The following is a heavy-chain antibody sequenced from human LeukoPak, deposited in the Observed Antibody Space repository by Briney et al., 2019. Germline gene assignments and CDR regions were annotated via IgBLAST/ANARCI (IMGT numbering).Heavy chain of an antibody. Sequence: GGSLRLSCAASGFNFRGDWMSWVRQAPGKGLESVAIIKEDAGEKNYGECVGGGFTISRDNAKNSLYLQMNNLRDEDTAVYYCVRDGRSGERTAFNIWGQGTKVTVSS. CDR1: GFNFRGDW. J-gene: IGHJ3*02. CDR3: VRDGRSGERTAFNI. V-gene: IGHV3-7*01. D-gene: IGHD3-10*01. CDR2: IKEDAGEK.